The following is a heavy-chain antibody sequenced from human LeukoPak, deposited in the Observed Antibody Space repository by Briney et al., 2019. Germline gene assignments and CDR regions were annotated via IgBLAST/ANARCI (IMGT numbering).Heavy chain of an antibody. CDR2: ISGSGGST. V-gene: IGHV3-23*01. D-gene: IGHD6-25*01. CDR3: ARAERIAAVIVYYYGMDV. Sequence: AGGSLRLSCAASGFTFSSYAMSWVRQAPGKGLEWVTAISGSGGSTYYADSVKGRFTISRDNAKNSLYLQMNSLRAEDTAVYYCARAERIAAVIVYYYGMDVWGQGTTVTVSS. CDR1: GFTFSSYA. J-gene: IGHJ6*02.